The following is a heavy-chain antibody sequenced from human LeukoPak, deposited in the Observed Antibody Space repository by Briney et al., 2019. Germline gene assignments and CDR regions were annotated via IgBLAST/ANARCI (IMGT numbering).Heavy chain of an antibody. J-gene: IGHJ4*02. CDR1: GYTFTGYY. CDR3: ARDLLTGDLH. D-gene: IGHD7-27*01. Sequence: ASVKVSCKASGYTFTGYYMHWVRQAPGQGLEWMGWINPNSGGTNYAQKFQGRVTTTRDTSISTAYMELSRLRSDDTAVYYCARDLLTGDLHWGQGTLVTVSS. CDR2: INPNSGGT. V-gene: IGHV1-2*02.